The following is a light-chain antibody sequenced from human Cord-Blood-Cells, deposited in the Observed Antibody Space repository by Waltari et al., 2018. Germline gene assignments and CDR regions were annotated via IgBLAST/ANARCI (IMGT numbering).Light chain of an antibody. V-gene: IGKV1-8*01. J-gene: IGKJ1*01. CDR3: QQYYSYPRT. CDR2: AAS. CDR1: QGISSY. Sequence: AIRMTQSPSSLSASPGDRVTITCRASQGISSYLACFQQKPGKAPKLLIYAASTLQSRVPSGVSGSGSGADFTLTISCLQSEDFATNYCQQYYSYPRTFGQGTKVEIK.